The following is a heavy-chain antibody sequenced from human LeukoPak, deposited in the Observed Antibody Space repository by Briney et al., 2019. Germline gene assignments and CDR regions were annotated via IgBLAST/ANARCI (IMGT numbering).Heavy chain of an antibody. CDR3: ARGQNYDFWSGYYTYFDY. D-gene: IGHD3-3*01. V-gene: IGHV3-48*01. CDR1: GFTFSSYS. Sequence: PGGSLRLSCAASGFTFSSYSMNWVRQAPGKGLEWVSYISSSSSTIYYADSVKGRSTISRDNAKNSLYLQMNSLRAEDTAVYYCARGQNYDFWSGYYTYFDYWGQGTLVTVSS. CDR2: ISSSSSTI. J-gene: IGHJ4*02.